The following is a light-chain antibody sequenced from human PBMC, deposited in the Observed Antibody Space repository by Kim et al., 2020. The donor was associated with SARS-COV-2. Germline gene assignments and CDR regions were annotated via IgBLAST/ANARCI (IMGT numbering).Light chain of an antibody. CDR2: KAS. J-gene: IGKJ1*01. Sequence: DIQMTQSPSTLSASVGDRVTITCRSSQSISNSLAWYQQRPGKAPTLLISKASSLESGVPARFSGSGSGTEFTLTINSLQADDLATYYCQHCSAYPWTFGQGTKVDIK. V-gene: IGKV1-5*03. CDR3: QHCSAYPWT. CDR1: QSISNS.